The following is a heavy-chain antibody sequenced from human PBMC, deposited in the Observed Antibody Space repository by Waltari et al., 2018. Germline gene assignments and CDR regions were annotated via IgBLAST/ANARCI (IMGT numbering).Heavy chain of an antibody. J-gene: IGHJ4*02. CDR1: GLPFSTYA. CDR3: AKGRWYFDF. CDR2: MGGSGGNT. V-gene: IGHV3-23*01. Sequence: EVQLLESGGGLVQPGGSMRLSCASSGLPFSTYAMSWVRQAPGRGLEWVSGMGGSGGNTYYAYSVKGRFTISRDNSRNTLFLQMNRLRAEDTAVYYCAKGRWYFDFWGRGTLVTVPS.